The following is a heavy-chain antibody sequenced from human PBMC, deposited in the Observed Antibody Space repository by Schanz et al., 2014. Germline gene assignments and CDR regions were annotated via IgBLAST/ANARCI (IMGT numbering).Heavy chain of an antibody. CDR2: TNGDESNA. CDR1: GFTLSSYC. V-gene: IGHV3-74*01. D-gene: IGHD6-13*01. J-gene: IGHJ6*02. CDR3: ARVRRLIATPSTPSFRSYYYYAMDV. Sequence: VKLVESGGGAVPPGGSLRLSCAASGFTLSSYCMHWVRQVPGKGLEWDSYTNGDESNAKYSDSVKGRFTISRDNAKITLYLQMNSLRAEDTSVYFCARVRRLIATPSTPSFRSYYYYAMDVWGRGTTVTVSS.